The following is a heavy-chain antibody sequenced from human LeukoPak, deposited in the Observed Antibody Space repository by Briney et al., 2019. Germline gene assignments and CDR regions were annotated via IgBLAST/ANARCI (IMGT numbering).Heavy chain of an antibody. Sequence: ASVRVSCKASGYTFTSYGISWVRQAPGQGLEWMGWISAYNGNTNYAQKLQCRVTMTTDTSTSTAYMELRSLRSDDTAVYYCARDQVYCSGGSCYWVDYYYYYGMDVWGQGTTVTVSS. V-gene: IGHV1-18*01. D-gene: IGHD2-15*01. CDR3: ARDQVYCSGGSCYWVDYYYYYGMDV. J-gene: IGHJ6*02. CDR2: ISAYNGNT. CDR1: GYTFTSYG.